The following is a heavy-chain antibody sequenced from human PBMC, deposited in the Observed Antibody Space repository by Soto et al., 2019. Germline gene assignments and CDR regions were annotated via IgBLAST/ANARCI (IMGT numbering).Heavy chain of an antibody. CDR2: ISYDGSNK. CDR1: GFTFSSYG. V-gene: IGHV3-30*18. J-gene: IGHJ6*02. D-gene: IGHD1-7*01. CDR3: AKGAYNWNYGYRFWRYYYYYGMDV. Sequence: GGSLRLSCAASGFTFSSYGMHWVRQAPGKGLEWVAVISYDGSNKYYADSVKGRFTISRDNSKNTLYLQMNSLRAEDTAVYYCAKGAYNWNYGYRFWRYYYYYGMDVWGQGTTVTVSS.